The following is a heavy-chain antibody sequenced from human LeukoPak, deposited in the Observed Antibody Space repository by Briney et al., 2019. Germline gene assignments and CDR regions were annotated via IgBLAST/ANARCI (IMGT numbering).Heavy chain of an antibody. CDR2: IYHSGST. D-gene: IGHD6-13*01. Sequence: PSETLSLTCAVSGGSISSSNWWSWVRQPPGKGLEWIGEIYHSGSTNYNPSLKSRVTMSVDTSKNQFSLKLSSVTAADTAVYYCAYSSSWYGGDYWGQGTLVTVSS. CDR1: GGSISSSNW. V-gene: IGHV4-4*02. J-gene: IGHJ4*02. CDR3: AYSSSWYGGDY.